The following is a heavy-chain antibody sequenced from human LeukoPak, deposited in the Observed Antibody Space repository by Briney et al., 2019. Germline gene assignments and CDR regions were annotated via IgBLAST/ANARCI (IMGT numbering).Heavy chain of an antibody. V-gene: IGHV3-48*01. Sequence: GGSLRLSCAASGFTFSSYSMNWVRQAPGKGLEWVSYISNAGRTINYADSVKGRFTISRDNSKNTLYLQMNSLRAEDTAVYYCAKRLGLTYYYDSSGSHPGFDYWGQGTLVTVSS. CDR2: ISNAGRTI. CDR1: GFTFSSYS. D-gene: IGHD3-22*01. CDR3: AKRLGLTYYYDSSGSHPGFDY. J-gene: IGHJ4*02.